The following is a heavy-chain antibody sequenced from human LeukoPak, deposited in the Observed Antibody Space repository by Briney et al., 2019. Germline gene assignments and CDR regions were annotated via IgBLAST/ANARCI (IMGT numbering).Heavy chain of an antibody. V-gene: IGHV4-34*01. D-gene: IGHD6-13*01. J-gene: IGHJ4*02. CDR1: GGSFSSYY. CDR3: AARGIAAAPGNY. CDR2: INHSGST. Sequence: SETLSLTCAVYGGSFSSYYWSWIRQPPGKGLEWIGEINHSGSTNYNPSLKSRVTISVDTSKNQFSLKLSSVTAADTAVYYCAARGIAAAPGNYWGQGTLVTVSS.